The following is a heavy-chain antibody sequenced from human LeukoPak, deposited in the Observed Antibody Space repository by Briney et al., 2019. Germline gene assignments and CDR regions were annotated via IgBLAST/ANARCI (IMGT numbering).Heavy chain of an antibody. CDR1: GYTFTGYY. CDR3: ARDGNSGPYYYYGMDV. Sequence: ASVKVSCKASGYTFTGYYMHWVRQAPGQGLEWMGWINPNSGGTNYAQKFQGWVAMTRDTSISTAYMELSRLRSDDTAVYYCARDGNSGPYYYYGMDVWGQGTTVTVSS. CDR2: INPNSGGT. V-gene: IGHV1-2*04. J-gene: IGHJ6*02. D-gene: IGHD4-23*01.